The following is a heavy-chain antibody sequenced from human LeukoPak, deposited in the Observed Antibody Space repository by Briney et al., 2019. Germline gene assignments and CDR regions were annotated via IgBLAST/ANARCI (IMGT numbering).Heavy chain of an antibody. CDR1: GGSISSYY. J-gene: IGHJ4*02. CDR2: IYYSGST. D-gene: IGHD5-18*01. CDR3: ARGTIQLWLNYFDY. Sequence: SETLSLTCTVSGGSISSYYWSWLRQPPGKGLEWIGYIYYSGSTNYNPSLKSRVTISVDTSKNQFSLKLSSVTAADTAVYYCARGTIQLWLNYFDYWGQGTLVTVSS. V-gene: IGHV4-59*01.